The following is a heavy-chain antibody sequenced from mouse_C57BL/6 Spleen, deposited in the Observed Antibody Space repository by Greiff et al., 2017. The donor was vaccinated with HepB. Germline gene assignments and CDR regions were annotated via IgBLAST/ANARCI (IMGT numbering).Heavy chain of an antibody. V-gene: IGHV1-39*01. J-gene: IGHJ2*01. CDR3: ARRILYGSRGEYFDY. CDR2: INPNYGTT. CDR1: GYSFTDYN. Sequence: VQLKESGPELVKPGASVKISCKASGYSFTDYNMNWVKQSNGKSLEWIGVINPNYGTTSYNQKFKGKATLTVDQSSSTAYMQLNSLTSEDSAVYYCARRILYGSRGEYFDYWGQGTTLTVSS. D-gene: IGHD1-1*01.